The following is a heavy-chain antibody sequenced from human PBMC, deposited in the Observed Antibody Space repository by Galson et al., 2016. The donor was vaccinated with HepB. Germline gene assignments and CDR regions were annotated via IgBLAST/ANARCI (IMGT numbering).Heavy chain of an antibody. D-gene: IGHD3-22*01. CDR3: ARDRLYYDSRAYYPTFDH. J-gene: IGHJ5*02. V-gene: IGHV4-61*01. Sequence: SETLSLTCTVSGGSVSSGTYFWSWIRQPPGKGLEWIGYINSSGSTKYNPSLKSPVTISVDTSKNQFSLKLSSVTAADSAVYYCARDRLYYDSRAYYPTFDHWGQGTLVTASS. CDR2: INSSGST. CDR1: GGSVSSGTYF.